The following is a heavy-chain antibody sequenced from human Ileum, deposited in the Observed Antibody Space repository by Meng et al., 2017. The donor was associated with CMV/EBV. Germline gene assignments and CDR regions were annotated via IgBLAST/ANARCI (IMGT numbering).Heavy chain of an antibody. V-gene: IGHV4-4*02. CDR2: VYHSGST. CDR3: ARLLTLAPRTIDY. Sequence: QVQLQESGPALVKPSGTLSLTCAVSGASISSSNWWIWVRQPPGKGLEWIGQVYHSGSTNYNPSLKSRVTISLDKSKSQFSLNLTSVTAADTALYYCARLLTLAPRTIDYWGQGSLVTVSS. D-gene: IGHD6-6*01. J-gene: IGHJ4*02. CDR1: GASISSSNW.